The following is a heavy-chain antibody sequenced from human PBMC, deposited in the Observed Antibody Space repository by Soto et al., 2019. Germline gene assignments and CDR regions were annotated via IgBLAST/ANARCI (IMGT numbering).Heavy chain of an antibody. V-gene: IGHV5-51*01. CDR3: ARLEDIVVVPAAMPNDAFDI. Sequence: PGESLKISCKGSGYSFTSYWIGWVRQMPGKGLEWMGIIYTGDSDTRYSPSFQGQVTISADKSISTAYLQWSSLKASDTAMYYCARLEDIVVVPAAMPNDAFDIWGQGTMVTVSS. CDR1: GYSFTSYW. D-gene: IGHD2-2*01. J-gene: IGHJ3*02. CDR2: IYTGDSDT.